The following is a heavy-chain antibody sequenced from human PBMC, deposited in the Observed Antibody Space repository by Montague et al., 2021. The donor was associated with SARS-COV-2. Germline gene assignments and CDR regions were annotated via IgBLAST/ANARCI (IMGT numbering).Heavy chain of an antibody. V-gene: IGHV4-39*01. D-gene: IGHD3-22*01. CDR2: IYHDGNT. J-gene: IGHJ1*01. CDR3: ARGPKMGGSGYYYN. CDR1: GDSIGSSSYY. Sequence: SETLSLTCTVSGDSIGSSSYYWGWIRQPPGKGLEWIGSIYHDGNTYRNPSLKTRVSLSIDERKNQFSLKFYSVTVADTAVYSCARGPKMGGSGYYYNWGQGILVTVSS.